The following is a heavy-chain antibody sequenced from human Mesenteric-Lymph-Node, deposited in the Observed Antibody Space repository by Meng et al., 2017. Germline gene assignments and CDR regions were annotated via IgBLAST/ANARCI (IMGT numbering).Heavy chain of an antibody. J-gene: IGHJ4*02. Sequence: GGSLRLSCAASGFTFSSYAMSWVRQAPGKGLEGVSAISGSGGSTYYADSVKGRFTISRHNSKNTLYLQMNSLRAEDTAVYYCATIVGANTGFDYWGQGTLVTVSS. V-gene: IGHV3-23*01. D-gene: IGHD1-26*01. CDR1: GFTFSSYA. CDR3: ATIVGANTGFDY. CDR2: ISGSGGST.